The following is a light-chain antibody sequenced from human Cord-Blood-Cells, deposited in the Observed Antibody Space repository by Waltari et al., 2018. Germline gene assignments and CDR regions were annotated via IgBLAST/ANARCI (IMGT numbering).Light chain of an antibody. J-gene: IGKJ4*01. CDR1: QSVSSTY. V-gene: IGKV3-20*01. CDR3: QQYGSSPT. Sequence: DIVLTQSRGTLSWSPGERGPVSCRASQSVSSTYLARYQQKPGQTPRLLIYGASSRATGIPDRVSGSGSGTDFTLTSRRLEPEDVAVYYCQQYGSSPTFGGGTKVEIK. CDR2: GAS.